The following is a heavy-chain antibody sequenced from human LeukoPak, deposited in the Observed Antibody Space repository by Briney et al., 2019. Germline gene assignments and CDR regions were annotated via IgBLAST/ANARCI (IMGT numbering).Heavy chain of an antibody. J-gene: IGHJ4*02. D-gene: IGHD1-7*01. Sequence: HPGGPLRLSCAASGFTFSSYAMSWVRQAPGKELQWVSAISASGYSTYYQDSVKGRFTISRDNSKKTLYLQMNSLRAEDTAIFYCAKDVYNWNFYFDYWGQGTLVTVSS. CDR2: ISASGYST. CDR1: GFTFSSYA. CDR3: AKDVYNWNFYFDY. V-gene: IGHV3-23*01.